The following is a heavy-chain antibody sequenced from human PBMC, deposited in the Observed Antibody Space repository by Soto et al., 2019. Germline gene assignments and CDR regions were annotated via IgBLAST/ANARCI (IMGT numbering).Heavy chain of an antibody. J-gene: IGHJ4*02. CDR3: AKDPYYYDSSGYFPFDY. CDR2: ISGSGGST. V-gene: IGHV3-23*01. CDR1: GFTFSSYA. Sequence: GSLRLSCAASGFTFSSYAMSWVRQAPGKGLEWVSAISGSGGSTYYADSVKGRFTISRDNSKNTLYLQMNSLRAEDTAVYYCAKDPYYYDSSGYFPFDYWGQGTLVTVSS. D-gene: IGHD3-22*01.